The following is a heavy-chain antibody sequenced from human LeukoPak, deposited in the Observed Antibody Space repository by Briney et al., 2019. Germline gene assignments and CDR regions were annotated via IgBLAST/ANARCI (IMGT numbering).Heavy chain of an antibody. D-gene: IGHD3-22*01. V-gene: IGHV4-39*01. Sequence: SWALSLTCTVSGGSISSSSYYWGWIRQPPGKGLEWIGSSYYSGSTYYNPSLKSRVTISVDTSKNQFSLKLSSVTAADTAVYFCASTTYYYDSSGYSHFDYWGQGTLVTVSS. J-gene: IGHJ4*02. CDR1: GGSISSSSYY. CDR3: ASTTYYYDSSGYSHFDY. CDR2: SYYSGST.